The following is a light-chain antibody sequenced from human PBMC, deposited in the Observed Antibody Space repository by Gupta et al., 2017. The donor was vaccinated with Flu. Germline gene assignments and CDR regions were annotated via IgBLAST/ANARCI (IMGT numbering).Light chain of an antibody. CDR3: QVWDSSSDHLV. CDR2: DDS. J-gene: IGLJ2*01. V-gene: IGLV3-21*02. Sequence: SYALTQPPTVPVAPGQTARITCGGNKLGSKSVQWYQQKPGQAPVLVVYDDSDRPSVIPERFSGSNSGNTATLTISRVEAGDEADYYCQVWDSSSDHLVFGGGTKLTVL. CDR1: KLGSKS.